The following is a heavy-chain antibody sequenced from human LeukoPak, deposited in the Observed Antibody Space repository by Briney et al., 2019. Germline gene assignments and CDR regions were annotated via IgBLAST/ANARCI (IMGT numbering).Heavy chain of an antibody. D-gene: IGHD2-15*01. CDR3: AKSVVVITFRFDD. V-gene: IGHV3-23*01. CDR1: GVTLSSYA. CDR2: INGGGGNT. J-gene: IGHJ4*02. Sequence: PGGSLRLSCAAAGVTLSSYAMSWARQAPGKGLEWVSAINGGGGNTYYADSVKGCFPISRDNSKNMVYLQMNSLRADDTAIYYCAKSVVVITFRFDDWGQGALVTVSS.